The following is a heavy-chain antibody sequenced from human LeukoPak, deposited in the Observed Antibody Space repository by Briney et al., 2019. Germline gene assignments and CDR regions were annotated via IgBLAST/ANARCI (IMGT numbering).Heavy chain of an antibody. J-gene: IGHJ5*02. CDR1: GFTVSSNY. Sequence: GGSLRLSGAASGFTVSSNYMSWVRQAPGKGLEWVSVIYTGGNTYYADFVKGRFIISRDNSKNTLYLQMNNLRVEDTAVYYCAGHDWFDPWGQGTLVTVSS. V-gene: IGHV3-53*01. CDR2: IYTGGNT. CDR3: AGHDWFDP.